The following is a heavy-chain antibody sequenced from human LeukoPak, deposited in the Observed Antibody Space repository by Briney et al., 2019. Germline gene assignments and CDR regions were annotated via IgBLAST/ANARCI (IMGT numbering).Heavy chain of an antibody. Sequence: PSETLSLTCTVSGGSISSHYWSWIRQPPGKGLEWIGYIYYSGSTNYNPSLKSRVTISVDTSKNQFSLKLSSVTAADTAVYYCARGGKGARWLGASVLSWFDPWGQGTLVTVSS. D-gene: IGHD5-24*01. V-gene: IGHV4-59*11. J-gene: IGHJ5*02. CDR2: IYYSGST. CDR1: GGSISSHY. CDR3: ARGGKGARWLGASVLSWFDP.